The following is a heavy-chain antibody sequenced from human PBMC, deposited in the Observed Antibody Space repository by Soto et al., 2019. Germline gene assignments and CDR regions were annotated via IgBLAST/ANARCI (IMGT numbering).Heavy chain of an antibody. D-gene: IGHD3-10*01. CDR1: GGSISSGGYY. Sequence: QVQLQESGPGLVKPSQTLSLTCTVSGGSISSGGYYWSWIRQHPGKGLEWIGYIYYSGSTNYNQSRKSRVTLSGDTSNNQCSLKLSSVSAADTAVYYCAGIPMVRRVDYWGQGTLVTVSS. CDR2: IYYSGST. J-gene: IGHJ4*02. CDR3: AGIPMVRRVDY. V-gene: IGHV4-31*03.